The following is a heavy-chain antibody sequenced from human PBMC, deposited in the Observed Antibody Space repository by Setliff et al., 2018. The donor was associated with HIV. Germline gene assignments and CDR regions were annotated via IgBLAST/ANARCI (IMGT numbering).Heavy chain of an antibody. D-gene: IGHD3-16*01. CDR3: ARQASWGYYFDY. J-gene: IGHJ4*02. V-gene: IGHV5-51*01. Sequence: GQVTISADRSISAVYLQWNSLKASDTAMYYCARQASWGYYFDYWGQGTLVTVSS.